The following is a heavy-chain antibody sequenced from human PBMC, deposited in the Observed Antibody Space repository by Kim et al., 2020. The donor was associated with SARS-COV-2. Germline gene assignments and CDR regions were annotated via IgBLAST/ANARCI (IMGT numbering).Heavy chain of an antibody. J-gene: IGHJ1*01. V-gene: IGHV3-23*01. CDR2: IGPDGHDR. D-gene: IGHD3-10*01. Sequence: GGSLRLSCATSGFTFHNFAMNWVRQAPGKGLEWVSAIGPDGHDRHYVDSVKGRCSISRNNSEGTVFLQMSSLRGEDKAIYYCVKVVGTIPTSWFCDWGRG. CDR1: GFTFHNFA. CDR3: VKVVGTIPTSWFCD.